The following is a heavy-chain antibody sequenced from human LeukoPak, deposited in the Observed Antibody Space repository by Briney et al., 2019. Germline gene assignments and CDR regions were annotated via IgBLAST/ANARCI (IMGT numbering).Heavy chain of an antibody. CDR2: ISYDGSNK. Sequence: GGSLRLSCAASGFTFSSYGMHWVRQAPGKGLEWVAVISYDGSNKYYADSVKGRFTISRDNSKNTLYLQMNSLRPDDTAVYYCARGDSSSWYWQNYFDYWGQGTLVTISS. V-gene: IGHV3-30*03. D-gene: IGHD6-13*01. CDR1: GFTFSSYG. J-gene: IGHJ4*02. CDR3: ARGDSSSWYWQNYFDY.